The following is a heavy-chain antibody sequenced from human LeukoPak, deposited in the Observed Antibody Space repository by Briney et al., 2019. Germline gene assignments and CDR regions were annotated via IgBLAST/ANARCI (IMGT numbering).Heavy chain of an antibody. D-gene: IGHD3-16*02. V-gene: IGHV1-3*01. J-gene: IGHJ6*03. Sequence: ASVKVSCKASGYTFTSYAMHWVRQAPGQRLEWMGWINAGNGNTKYSQKFQGRVTITRDTSTSTAYMELRSLRSDDTAVYYCARASLWGRLSTNYYYYMDVWGKGTTVTVSS. CDR2: INAGNGNT. CDR3: ARASLWGRLSTNYYYYMDV. CDR1: GYTFTSYA.